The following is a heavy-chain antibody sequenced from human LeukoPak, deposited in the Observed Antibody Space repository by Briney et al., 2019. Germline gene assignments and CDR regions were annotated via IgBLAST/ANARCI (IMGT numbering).Heavy chain of an antibody. CDR3: AGGGYCSRASCFAPLFDF. CDR2: IYYSGTT. V-gene: IGHV4-59*01. CDR1: GGSISRYY. D-gene: IGHD2-2*01. Sequence: SETLSLTCTVSGGSISRYYWSWIRQSPGRGLELIANIYYSGTTNYNPSLKSRVTISVDTSKSQFSLKLNSVTAADTAVYYCAGGGYCSRASCFAPLFDFWGQGALVTVSS. J-gene: IGHJ4*02.